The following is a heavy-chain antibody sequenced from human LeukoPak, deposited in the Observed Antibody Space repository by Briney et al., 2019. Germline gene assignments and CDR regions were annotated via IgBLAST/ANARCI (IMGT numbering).Heavy chain of an antibody. CDR2: IYYSGST. D-gene: IGHD3-9*01. J-gene: IGHJ6*03. CDR3: ARIVVRMIYDILTGYYVDHYYYYMDV. Sequence: SEPLSLTCTVSGGSISSSSYYWGWIRQPPGKGLEWIGSIYYSGSTYYNPSLKSRVTISVDTSKNQFSLKLSSVTAADTAVYYCARIVVRMIYDILTGYYVDHYYYYMDVWGKGTTVTVSS. V-gene: IGHV4-39*07. CDR1: GGSISSSSYY.